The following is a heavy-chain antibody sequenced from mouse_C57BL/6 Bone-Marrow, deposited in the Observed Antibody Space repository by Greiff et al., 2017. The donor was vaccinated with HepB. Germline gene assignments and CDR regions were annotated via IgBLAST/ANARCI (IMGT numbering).Heavy chain of an antibody. CDR2: IDPENGDT. V-gene: IGHV14-4*01. D-gene: IGHD1-1*02. CDR3: TTSGWYSFDY. J-gene: IGHJ2*01. Sequence: VQLQQSGAELVRPGASVKLSCTASGFNIKDDYMHWVKQRPEQGLEWIGWIDPENGDTEYASKFQGKATITADTPSNTAYLQLSSLTSEDTAVYYCTTSGWYSFDYWGQGTTLTVSS. CDR1: GFNIKDDY.